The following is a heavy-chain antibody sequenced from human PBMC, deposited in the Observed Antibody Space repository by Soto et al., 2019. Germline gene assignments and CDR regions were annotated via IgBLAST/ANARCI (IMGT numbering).Heavy chain of an antibody. CDR2: IVSSSAYT. J-gene: IGHJ4*02. V-gene: IGHV3-11*06. CDR1: GFTFSDYY. CDR3: ARLRAAGWYMGGYLDY. D-gene: IGHD6-19*01. Sequence: GSLRLSCEASGFTFSDYYMSWIRQAPGKGLEYVSYIVSSSAYTNYADSVKGRFTISRDNAKNSLYLEVNSLRAEDTAVYYCARLRAAGWYMGGYLDYWGQGTPVTVSS.